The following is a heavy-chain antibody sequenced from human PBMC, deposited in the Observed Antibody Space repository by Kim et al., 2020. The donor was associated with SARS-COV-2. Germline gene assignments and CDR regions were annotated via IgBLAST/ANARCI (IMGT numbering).Heavy chain of an antibody. CDR1: GFTFSGSP. CDR3: CTGITGTAEDY. J-gene: IGHJ4*02. D-gene: IGHD1-7*01. Sequence: GGSLRLSCATSGFTFSGSPMHWVRQASGKGLEWVGRIRSKANNYATAYAASVKGRFTISRDDSKNTVFLQMDNLRTEDTAVYYCCTGITGTAEDYWGQGTLVAVSS. CDR2: IRSKANNYAT. V-gene: IGHV3-73*01.